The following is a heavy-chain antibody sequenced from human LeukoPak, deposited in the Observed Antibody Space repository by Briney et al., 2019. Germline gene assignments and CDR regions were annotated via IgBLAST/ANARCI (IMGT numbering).Heavy chain of an antibody. J-gene: IGHJ4*02. CDR2: IYYSGST. D-gene: IGHD3-10*01. CDR1: GGSISSYY. V-gene: IGHV4-59*01. CDR3: ARDPMVRGVIKGGYFDY. Sequence: PSETLSLTCTVSGGSISSYYWSWIRQPPGKGLGWMGYIYYSGSTNYNPSLKSRVTISVDTSKTKFSLKLSSVTAADTAVYYCARDPMVRGVIKGGYFDYWGQGTLVTVSS.